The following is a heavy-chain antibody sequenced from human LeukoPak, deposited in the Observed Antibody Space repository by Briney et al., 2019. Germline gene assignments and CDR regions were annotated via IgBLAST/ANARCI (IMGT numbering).Heavy chain of an antibody. CDR1: GFTFSSSA. V-gene: IGHV3-23*01. CDR2: ISNNGGYT. Sequence: GGSLRLSCAASGFTFSSSAMSWVRQAPGKGLEWVSAISNNGGYTYYADSVRGRLTISRDNSKNTLYLQMNSLRAEDTAVYYCARAGRADGDYHYFDYWGQGTLVTVSS. J-gene: IGHJ4*02. CDR3: ARAGRADGDYHYFDY. D-gene: IGHD4-17*01.